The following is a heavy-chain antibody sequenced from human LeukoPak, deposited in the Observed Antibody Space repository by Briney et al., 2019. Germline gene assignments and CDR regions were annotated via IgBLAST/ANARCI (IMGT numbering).Heavy chain of an antibody. V-gene: IGHV4-39*01. CDR2: IYYSGST. Sequence: PSETLSLTCTVSGGSISSSSYYWGWIRQPPGKGLEWIGRIYYSGSTYYNPSLKSRVTISVDTSKNQFSLKLSSVTAADTAVYYCARRAYYYDSSGYDYWGQGTLVTVSS. J-gene: IGHJ4*02. D-gene: IGHD3-22*01. CDR3: ARRAYYYDSSGYDY. CDR1: GGSISSSSYY.